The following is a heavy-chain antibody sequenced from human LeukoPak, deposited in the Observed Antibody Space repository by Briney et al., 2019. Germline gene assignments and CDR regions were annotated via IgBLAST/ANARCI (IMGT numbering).Heavy chain of an antibody. CDR3: AREVRTYSSGWTLYLDY. D-gene: IGHD6-19*01. V-gene: IGHV1-2*02. Sequence: ASVKVSCEASGYSFSGYYIHWVRQAPGQGLVWMGCISPNSDDTKYAQKFRGRVTLTRDTSISTAYMDLSSLRSDDTAVYYCAREVRTYSSGWTLYLDYWGQGTLVTVSS. CDR2: ISPNSDDT. CDR1: GYSFSGYY. J-gene: IGHJ4*02.